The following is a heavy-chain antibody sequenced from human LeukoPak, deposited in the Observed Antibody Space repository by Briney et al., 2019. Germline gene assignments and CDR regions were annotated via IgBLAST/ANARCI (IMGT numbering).Heavy chain of an antibody. CDR3: AREGAAAGMEDFDY. D-gene: IGHD6-13*01. V-gene: IGHV1-2*02. CDR2: INPHSGGT. CDR1: GYTFTDYY. J-gene: IGHJ4*02. Sequence: ASVKVSCKASGYTFTDYYMHWVRQAPGQGLEWMGWINPHSGGTNYAQKFQGRVTMTRDTSISTAYMELIRLKSDDTAVYYCAREGAAAGMEDFDYWGQGTLVTVSS.